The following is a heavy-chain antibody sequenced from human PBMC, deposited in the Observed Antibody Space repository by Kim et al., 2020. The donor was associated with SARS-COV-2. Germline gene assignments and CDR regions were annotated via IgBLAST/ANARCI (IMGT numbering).Heavy chain of an antibody. Sequence: QKFQGRVTMTRDTSISTAYMELSRLRSDDTAVYYCARDRARNYGGNGIDYWGQGTLVTVSS. J-gene: IGHJ4*02. V-gene: IGHV1-2*02. CDR3: ARDRARNYGGNGIDY. D-gene: IGHD4-17*01.